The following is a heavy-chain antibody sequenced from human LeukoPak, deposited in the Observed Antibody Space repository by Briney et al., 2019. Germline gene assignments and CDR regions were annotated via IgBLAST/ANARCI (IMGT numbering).Heavy chain of an antibody. V-gene: IGHV4-30-4*08. CDR2: IYYSGST. CDR3: ARGEVVPAAVT. CDR1: GGSISSGDYY. Sequence: PSETLSLTCTVSGGSISSGDYYWSWIRQPPGKGLEWIGYIYYSGSTYCNPSLTSRVTISVDTSKNQFSLKLSSVTAADTAVYYCARGEVVPAAVTWGQGTLVTVSS. D-gene: IGHD2-2*01. J-gene: IGHJ5*02.